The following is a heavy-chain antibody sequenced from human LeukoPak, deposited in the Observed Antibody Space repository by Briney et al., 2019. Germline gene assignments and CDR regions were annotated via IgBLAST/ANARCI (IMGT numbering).Heavy chain of an antibody. D-gene: IGHD3-22*01. Sequence: PGGSLRLSCAASGFTFSSYAMSWVRQAPGKGLEWVSAVSSSGDTTYYADSVKGRFTISRDNSKNTMFLQTNSLRAVDTAVYFCAKAGDGSYYDSRGYYFDFWGQGTLVTVSS. V-gene: IGHV3-23*01. CDR2: VSSSGDTT. CDR3: AKAGDGSYYDSRGYYFDF. CDR1: GFTFSSYA. J-gene: IGHJ4*02.